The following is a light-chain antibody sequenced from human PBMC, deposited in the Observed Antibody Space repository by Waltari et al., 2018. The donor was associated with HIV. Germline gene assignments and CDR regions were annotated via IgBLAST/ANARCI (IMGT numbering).Light chain of an antibody. V-gene: IGLV1-44*01. CDR2: SNNHN. Sequence: QSVLTQPPSASGTPGQGVTISCAGSYSNIGSNTVNWYRQLPGAAPQLLIDSNNHNQWLAGVPDRFSGSTSGTSASLAISGLQSEDEAHYYCAAWDDSLNGPVFGGGTMLTVL. CDR3: AAWDDSLNGPV. J-gene: IGLJ3*02. CDR1: YSNIGSNT.